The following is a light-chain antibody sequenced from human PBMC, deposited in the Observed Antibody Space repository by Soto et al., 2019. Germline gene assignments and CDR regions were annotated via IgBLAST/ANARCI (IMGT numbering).Light chain of an antibody. CDR1: HSFTSRS. CDR3: QQYNNWPPIT. J-gene: IGKJ5*01. V-gene: IGKV3D-15*01. CDR2: GTS. Sequence: EILLTQSPGTLSLSPWERATLSFSAIHSFTSRSLAWYQQKPGLAPRLLISGTSNRAAGIPDRFSGSGSGTEFTLTISSLQSEDFAVYYCQQYNNWPPITFGQGTRLEIK.